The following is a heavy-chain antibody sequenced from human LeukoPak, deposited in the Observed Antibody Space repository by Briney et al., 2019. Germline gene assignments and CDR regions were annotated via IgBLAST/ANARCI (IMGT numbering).Heavy chain of an antibody. Sequence: GGSLGLSCTASGFTFSNHYMRWIRQAPGKGLEWVANINEDGSKNSHLGSVKGRFTVSRDNARNSLYLQMNSLRVEDTAVYYCTRVIVAVPGYFDYFDFWGQGVLVTVSS. V-gene: IGHV3-7*01. D-gene: IGHD6-19*01. CDR2: INEDGSKN. CDR3: TRVIVAVPGYFDYFDF. J-gene: IGHJ4*02. CDR1: GFTFSNHY.